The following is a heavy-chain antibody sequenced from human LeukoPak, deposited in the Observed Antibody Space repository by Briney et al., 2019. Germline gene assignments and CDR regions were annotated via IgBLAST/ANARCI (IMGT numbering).Heavy chain of an antibody. CDR1: GFTFSSYW. D-gene: IGHD3-3*01. CDR3: SRESLGISIFGVITA. V-gene: IGHV3-7*01. CDR2: IKQDGSEK. J-gene: IGHJ5*02. Sequence: PGGSLRLSCAASGFTFSSYWMTWVRQAPGKGLEWVASIKQDGSEKYYVDSVKGRFTISRDNAKNSLYLQMNSLRADDTAVYYCSRESLGISIFGVITAWGQGTLVTVSS.